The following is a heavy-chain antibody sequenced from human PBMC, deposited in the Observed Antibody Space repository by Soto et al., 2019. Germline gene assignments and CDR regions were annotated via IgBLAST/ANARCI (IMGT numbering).Heavy chain of an antibody. D-gene: IGHD2-15*01. Sequence: SETLSLTCPVSGGSISSYYWSWIRQPPGKGLAWIGYIYYSGRTNYNPSLKSRVTLSVDTSKNQFSLKLSSVTDADTAVYYCASGGSCYSRYCYFDYWGQGTLVTVAS. CDR1: GGSISSYY. V-gene: IGHV4-59*01. CDR2: IYYSGRT. CDR3: ASGGSCYSRYCYFDY. J-gene: IGHJ4*02.